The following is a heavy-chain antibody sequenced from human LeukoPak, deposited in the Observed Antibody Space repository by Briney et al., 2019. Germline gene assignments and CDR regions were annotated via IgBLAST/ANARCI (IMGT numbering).Heavy chain of an antibody. V-gene: IGHV3-30-3*01. CDR2: ISYDGSNK. CDR1: GFTFSSYA. J-gene: IGHJ4*02. CDR3: ARDSLGYDSSGPGYY. Sequence: QPGGSLRLSCAASGFTFSSYAMHWVRQAPGKGLEWVAVISYDGSNKYYADSVKGRFTISRDNSKNTLYLQMNSLRAEDTAVYYCARDSLGYDSSGPGYYWGQGTLVTVSS. D-gene: IGHD3-22*01.